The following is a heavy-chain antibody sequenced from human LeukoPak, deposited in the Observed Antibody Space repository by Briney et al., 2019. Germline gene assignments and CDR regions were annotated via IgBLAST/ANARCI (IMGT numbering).Heavy chain of an antibody. CDR1: GFTFSSYA. J-gene: IGHJ3*02. V-gene: IGHV3-23*01. CDR3: ANTERDYDILTGYYNTQAFDI. Sequence: GGSLRLSCAASGFTFSSYAMSWVRQAPGKGLEWVSAISGSGGSTYYADSVKGRFTISRDNSKNTLYLQMNSLRAEDTAVYYCANTERDYDILTGYYNTQAFDIWSQGTMVTVSS. CDR2: ISGSGGST. D-gene: IGHD3-9*01.